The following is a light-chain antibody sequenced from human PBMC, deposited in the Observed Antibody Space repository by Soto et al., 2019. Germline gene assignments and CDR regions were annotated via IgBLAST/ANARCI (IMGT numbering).Light chain of an antibody. V-gene: IGKV3-20*01. CDR2: GAS. CDR3: QQYDSPIT. CDR1: QRFSSSY. Sequence: EILLTQAPGTLSFPPWEIATLSLRASQRFSSSYLAWYQQKPGQAPRFLIYGASSRATGIPDRFSGSGSGTDFPLTISRLAHEDFAVYYCQQYDSPITFGQGTQLEIK. J-gene: IGKJ5*01.